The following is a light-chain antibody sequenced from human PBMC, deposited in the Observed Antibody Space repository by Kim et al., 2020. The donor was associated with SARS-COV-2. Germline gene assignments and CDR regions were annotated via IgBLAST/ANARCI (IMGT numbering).Light chain of an antibody. CDR3: QAWDSSTLYV. J-gene: IGLJ1*01. V-gene: IGLV3-1*01. CDR1: KWGDRY. CDR2: QDT. Sequence: TANHPRFGDKWGDRYTSWYQQKPGPSPLLVIYQDTKRPSGIPERFSGSTSGNTATLTITGAQAMDEADYYCQAWDSSTLYVFGAGTKVTVL.